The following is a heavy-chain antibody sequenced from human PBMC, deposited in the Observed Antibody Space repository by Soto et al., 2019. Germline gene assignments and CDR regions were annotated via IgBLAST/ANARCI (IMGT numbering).Heavy chain of an antibody. CDR1: GGTFSSYT. Sequence: ASVKVSCKASGGTFSSYTISWVRQAPGQGLEWMGRIIPILGIANYAQKFQGRVTITADKSTSTAYMELSSLRSEDTAVYYCAVGTRYCSGGSCHNYWGQGTLVTVSS. D-gene: IGHD2-15*01. CDR3: AVGTRYCSGGSCHNY. CDR2: IIPILGIA. V-gene: IGHV1-69*02. J-gene: IGHJ4*02.